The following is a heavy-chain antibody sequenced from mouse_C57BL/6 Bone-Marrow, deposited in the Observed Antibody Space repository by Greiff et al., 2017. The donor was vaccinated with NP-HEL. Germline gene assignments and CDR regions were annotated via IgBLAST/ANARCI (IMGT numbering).Heavy chain of an antibody. CDR1: GYTFTSYW. Sequence: QVQLQQPGAELVMPGASVKLSCKASGYTFTSYWMHWVKQRPGQGLEWIGEIDPSDSYTNYNQKFKGKSTLTVDKSSITAYMQLRSLTAEDSAVYYCARDYNGSPDYFDYWGQGTTLTVSS. CDR2: IDPSDSYT. CDR3: ARDYNGSPDYFDY. V-gene: IGHV1-69*01. D-gene: IGHD1-1*01. J-gene: IGHJ2*01.